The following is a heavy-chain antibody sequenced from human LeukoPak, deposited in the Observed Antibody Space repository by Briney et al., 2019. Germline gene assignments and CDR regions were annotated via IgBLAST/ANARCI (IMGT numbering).Heavy chain of an antibody. V-gene: IGHV5-51*01. J-gene: IGHJ4*02. CDR3: ARLKWSSSSEFDY. CDR1: GYSFTSYW. CDR2: IYPGDSDT. Sequence: GESLQISCKGSGYSFTSYWIGWVRQMPGKGLEWMGIIYPGDSDTRYSPSFQGQVTISADKSISTAYLQWSSLKASDTAMYYCARLKWSSSSEFDYWGQGTLVTVSA. D-gene: IGHD6-6*01.